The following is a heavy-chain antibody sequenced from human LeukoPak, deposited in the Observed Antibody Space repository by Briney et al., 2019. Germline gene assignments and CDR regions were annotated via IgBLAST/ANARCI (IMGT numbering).Heavy chain of an antibody. Sequence: SETLSLTCTVSGSSISSGSYYCSWIRQPAGKGLEWIGRIYTSGSTNYNPSLKSRVTISVDTSKNQFSLKLSSVTAADTAVYYCARDVTYYDFWSGYYAGFVNWFDPWGQGTLVTVSS. V-gene: IGHV4-61*02. J-gene: IGHJ5*02. D-gene: IGHD3-3*01. CDR3: ARDVTYYDFWSGYYAGFVNWFDP. CDR1: GSSISSGSYY. CDR2: IYTSGST.